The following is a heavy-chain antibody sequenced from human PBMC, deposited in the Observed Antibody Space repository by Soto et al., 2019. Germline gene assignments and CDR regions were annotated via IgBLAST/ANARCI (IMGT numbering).Heavy chain of an antibody. Sequence: EVQLLESGGGFVQPGGSLRLSCAASGFTFSTFAMNWVRQAPGKGLEWVSGITGGSGVTFYADSVKGRCTTSRDDSENPLFLQMRRLSAEDTAKYYCAKSGPTNYFDFWGQGTLFTVSS. CDR2: ITGGSGVT. CDR3: AKSGPTNYFDF. J-gene: IGHJ4*02. D-gene: IGHD1-26*01. CDR1: GFTFSTFA. V-gene: IGHV3-23*01.